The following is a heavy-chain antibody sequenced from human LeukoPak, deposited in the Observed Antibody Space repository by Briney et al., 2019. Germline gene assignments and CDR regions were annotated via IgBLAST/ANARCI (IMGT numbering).Heavy chain of an antibody. CDR2: IYHSGST. D-gene: IGHD4-17*01. V-gene: IGHV4-4*02. CDR3: ARASHDYGDYSHFDY. Sequence: PSGTLSLTCAVSGGSISSSNWWSWVRPPPGKGLEWIGEIYHSGSTNYNPSLKSRVTIAVDKSKNQFSLKLSSVTAADTAVYYCARASHDYGDYSHFDYWGQGTLVTVSS. J-gene: IGHJ4*02. CDR1: GGSISSSNW.